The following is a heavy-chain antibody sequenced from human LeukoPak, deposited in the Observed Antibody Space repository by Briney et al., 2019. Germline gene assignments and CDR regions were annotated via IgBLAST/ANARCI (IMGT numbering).Heavy chain of an antibody. Sequence: ASEKVSCKASGYTFNSNFLHWVRQAPRQGLEWMAIINPSDGSTSYAQKFQDRVTMTRDTSTSTVYMELSSLTSEDTAVYYCAREGRCSSIRCYTFDYWGQGTLVTVSS. CDR3: AREGRCSSIRCYTFDY. CDR2: INPSDGST. J-gene: IGHJ4*02. D-gene: IGHD2-2*02. CDR1: GYTFNSNF. V-gene: IGHV1-46*02.